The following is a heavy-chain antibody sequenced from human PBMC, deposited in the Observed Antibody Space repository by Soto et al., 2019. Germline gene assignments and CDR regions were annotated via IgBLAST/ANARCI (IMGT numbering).Heavy chain of an antibody. CDR2: ITSKSTTI. CDR1: GFTFTSYS. CDR3: AREMGACSDSSCYTGPYDS. V-gene: IGHV3-48*02. D-gene: IGHD2-2*02. J-gene: IGHJ5*02. Sequence: GGSLRLSCAASGFTFTSYSMNWVRQAPGQGLEWVSYITSKSTTIKYADSVKGRFTVSRDNAKNSLYLQLNSLRDEDTAVYYCAREMGACSDSSCYTGPYDSWCQGTLVTVSS.